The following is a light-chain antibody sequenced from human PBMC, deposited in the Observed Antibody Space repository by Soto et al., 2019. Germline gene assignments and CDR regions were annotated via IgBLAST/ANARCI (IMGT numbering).Light chain of an antibody. CDR2: QVS. V-gene: IGKV2-30*01. J-gene: IGKJ1*01. CDR3: VQGTHWPWT. Sequence: DVVMTQSPLSLSVTLGQPASISCRSSQGLVYSDGNTFLNWFHQRPGQSPRRLIYQVSNRDSGVXDXXSGSGSGTDYTLTISRVEAEDVRIYYCVQGTHWPWTFGQGTKVEIK. CDR1: QGLVYSDGNTF.